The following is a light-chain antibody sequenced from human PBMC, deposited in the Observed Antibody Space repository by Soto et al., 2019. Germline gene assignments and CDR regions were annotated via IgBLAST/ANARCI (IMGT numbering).Light chain of an antibody. CDR1: SSDGSDYNY. Sequence: QSALTQPASVSGSPGQSITISCTGASSDGSDYNYVSWYQQHPGKAPKLMIYDVSYRPSGVSNRFSGSKSDNTASLTISGLQAEDEAYYYCSSYTSTNTVVFGGGTKVTVL. CDR2: DVS. V-gene: IGLV2-14*03. J-gene: IGLJ2*01. CDR3: SSYTSTNTVV.